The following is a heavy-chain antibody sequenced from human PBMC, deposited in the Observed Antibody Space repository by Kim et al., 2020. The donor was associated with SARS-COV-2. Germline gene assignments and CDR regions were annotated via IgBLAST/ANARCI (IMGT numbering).Heavy chain of an antibody. CDR3: ARGLFLGDYVVYGMDV. D-gene: IGHD4-17*01. CDR1: GYTFTSYD. Sequence: ASVKVSCKASGYTFTSYDINWVRQATGQGLEWMGWMNPNSGNTGYAQKFQGRVTMTRNTSISTAYMELSSLRSEDTAVYYCARGLFLGDYVVYGMDVWGQGTTVTVSS. J-gene: IGHJ6*02. CDR2: MNPNSGNT. V-gene: IGHV1-8*01.